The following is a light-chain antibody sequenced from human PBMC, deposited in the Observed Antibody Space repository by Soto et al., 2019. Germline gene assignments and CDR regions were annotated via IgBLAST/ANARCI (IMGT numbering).Light chain of an antibody. Sequence: DIXXTQXXSSLSASVGDGVPITSRSSQSMRSYLNWDQQKPGKAPKLLIYAASTLQSGVPSRFSGSGSGTEFTLTISSLQPEDFATYYCQQLNSYPITFGQGTRLEIK. CDR3: QQLNSYPIT. CDR2: AAS. CDR1: QSMRSY. V-gene: IGKV1-9*01. J-gene: IGKJ5*01.